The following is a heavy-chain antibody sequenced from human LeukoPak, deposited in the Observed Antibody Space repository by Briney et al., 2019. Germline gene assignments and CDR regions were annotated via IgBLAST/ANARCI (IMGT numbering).Heavy chain of an antibody. CDR2: IWFDGTNK. CDR3: ARSTTPGYCTTTSCYDWCDY. V-gene: IGHV3-33*01. CDR1: KFNFSNYG. J-gene: IGHJ4*02. D-gene: IGHD2-2*01. Sequence: PGGSVKLSCAASKFNFSNYGMHWVRQAPGKGLEWVARIWFDGTNKYYADSVKGRFTISRDNSKNTLYLQMDSLRAEDTAVYYCARSTTPGYCTTTSCYDWCDYWGQGTLVTVSS.